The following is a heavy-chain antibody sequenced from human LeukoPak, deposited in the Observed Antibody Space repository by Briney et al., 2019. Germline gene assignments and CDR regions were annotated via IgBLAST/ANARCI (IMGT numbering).Heavy chain of an antibody. Sequence: GGSLRLSCAASGFTFDDYAMHCVRQAPGKGLEWVSGISWNSGSIGYADSVKGRFTISRDNAKNSLYLQMNSLRAEDTALYYCAKGATDDSSGYSDYWGQGTLVTVSS. V-gene: IGHV3-9*01. CDR1: GFTFDDYA. D-gene: IGHD3-22*01. J-gene: IGHJ4*02. CDR2: ISWNSGSI. CDR3: AKGATDDSSGYSDY.